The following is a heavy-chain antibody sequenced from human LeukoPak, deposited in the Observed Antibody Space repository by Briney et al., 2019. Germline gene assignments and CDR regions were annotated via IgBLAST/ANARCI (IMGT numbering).Heavy chain of an antibody. J-gene: IGHJ4*02. CDR1: GFTVSSNY. D-gene: IGHD2-15*01. CDR2: IYSGGST. V-gene: IGHV3-53*01. CDR3: AKDRGRGYCSGGSCYSAFDY. Sequence: GGSLRLSCAASGFTVSSNYMSWVRQAPGKGLEWVSVIYSGGSTYYADSVKGRFTISRDNSKNTLYLQMNSLRAEDTAVYYCAKDRGRGYCSGGSCYSAFDYWGQGTLVTVSS.